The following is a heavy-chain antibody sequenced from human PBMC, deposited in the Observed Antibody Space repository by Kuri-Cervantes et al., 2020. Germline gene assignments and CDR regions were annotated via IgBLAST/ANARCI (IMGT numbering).Heavy chain of an antibody. V-gene: IGHV3-21*01. CDR3: ARLLQGGLDY. CDR1: GFTFSINT. D-gene: IGHD1-1*01. CDR2: ISSGSAYV. Sequence: LSLTCAASGFTFSINTMNWVRQAPGKGLEWVSSISSGSAYVYYADSVKGRFTISRDNAKSSLYLQMNSLRADDTALYYCARLLQGGLDYWGQGTMVTVSS. J-gene: IGHJ4*02.